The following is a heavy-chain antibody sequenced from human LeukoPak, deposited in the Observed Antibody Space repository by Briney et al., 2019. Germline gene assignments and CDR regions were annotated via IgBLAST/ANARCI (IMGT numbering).Heavy chain of an antibody. V-gene: IGHV3-7*01. J-gene: IGHJ6*02. Sequence: GGSLRLSCAASGFTFSSYWMSWVRQAPGKGLEWVANIRQDGSEKYYVDSVKGRFTISRDNAKNSLYLQMNSLRAEDTAVYYCARTDVDTAMDHYYYYGMDVWGQGTTVTVSS. CDR2: IRQDGSEK. CDR3: ARTDVDTAMDHYYYYGMDV. D-gene: IGHD5-18*01. CDR1: GFTFSSYW.